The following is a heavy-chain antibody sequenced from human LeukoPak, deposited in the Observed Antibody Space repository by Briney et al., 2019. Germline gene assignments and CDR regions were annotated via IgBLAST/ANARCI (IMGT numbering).Heavy chain of an antibody. CDR3: ARDGSSWYYFDY. J-gene: IGHJ4*02. CDR2: ISTSSSYI. V-gene: IGHV3-21*01. Sequence: PGGSLRLSCAASGFTFSSYSMTWVRQAPGKGLEWVSSISTSSSYIYCADSMKGRFTVSRDNAKNSLYLQVNSLRAEDTAVYYCARDGSSWYYFDYWGQGTLVTVSS. D-gene: IGHD6-13*01. CDR1: GFTFSSYS.